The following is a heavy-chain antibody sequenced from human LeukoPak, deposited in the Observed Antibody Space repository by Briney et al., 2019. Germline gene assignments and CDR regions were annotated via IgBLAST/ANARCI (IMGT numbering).Heavy chain of an antibody. J-gene: IGHJ4*02. CDR1: GYTFTSYG. CDR2: ISAYNGNT. Sequence: ASVKVSCKASGYTFTSYGISWVRQAPGQGLEWMGWISAYNGNTNYAQKLQGRVTVTTDTSTSTAYMELRSLRSDDTAVYYCARDDPELIIEDYWGQGTLVTVSS. V-gene: IGHV1-18*01. CDR3: ARDDPELIIEDY. D-gene: IGHD1-14*01.